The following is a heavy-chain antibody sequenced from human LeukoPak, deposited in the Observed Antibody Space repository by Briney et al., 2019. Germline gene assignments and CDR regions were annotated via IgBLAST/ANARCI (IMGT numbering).Heavy chain of an antibody. Sequence: GGSLRLSCAASGFTFSSYSMNWVRQAPGKGLEWVSSISSSSSYIYYADSVKGRFTISRDNAKNSLYLQMNSLRAEDTAVYYCARGENYYDSSGLYDYWGQGTLVTVSS. D-gene: IGHD3-22*01. V-gene: IGHV3-21*01. J-gene: IGHJ4*02. CDR1: GFTFSSYS. CDR2: ISSSSSYI. CDR3: ARGENYYDSSGLYDY.